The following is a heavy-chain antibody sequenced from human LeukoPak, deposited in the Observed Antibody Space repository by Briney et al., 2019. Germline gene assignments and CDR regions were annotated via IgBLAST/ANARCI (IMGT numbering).Heavy chain of an antibody. J-gene: IGHJ5*02. CDR3: ARDSSGSGNFDN. Sequence: PGGSLRLSCAASGFDFNSYSMTWVRQAPGKGLEWVSVIYSDGSSYHADSVKGRFTIFRDTSKNTLYFQMSSLRVEDTAFYYCARDSSGSGNFDNWGQGTLVTVSS. V-gene: IGHV3-53*01. CDR2: IYSDGSS. CDR1: GFDFNSYS. D-gene: IGHD3-10*01.